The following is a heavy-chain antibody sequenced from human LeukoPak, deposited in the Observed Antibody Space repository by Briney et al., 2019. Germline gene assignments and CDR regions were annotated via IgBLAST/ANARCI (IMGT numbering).Heavy chain of an antibody. Sequence: PSETLSLTCAVYGGSFSGYYWSWIRQPPGKGLEWIGEINHSGSTNYNPSLKSRVTISVDTSKNQFSLKLSSVTAADTAVYYCAGDLPYYYYGMDVWGQGTMVTVSS. CDR2: INHSGST. J-gene: IGHJ6*02. V-gene: IGHV4-34*01. CDR1: GGSFSGYY. CDR3: AGDLPYYYYGMDV.